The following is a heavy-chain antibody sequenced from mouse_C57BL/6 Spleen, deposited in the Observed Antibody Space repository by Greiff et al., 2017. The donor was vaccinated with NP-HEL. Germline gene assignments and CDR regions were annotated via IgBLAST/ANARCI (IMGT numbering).Heavy chain of an antibody. J-gene: IGHJ1*03. Sequence: VQLQQSGAELVMPGASVKLSCKASGYTFTSYWMHWVKQRPGQGLEWIGEIDPSDSYTNYNQKFKGKSTLTVDKSSSTAYMQLSSLTSEDSAVYYCARGLSTTGWYFDVWGTGTTVTVSS. CDR2: IDPSDSYT. D-gene: IGHD1-1*01. V-gene: IGHV1-69*01. CDR1: GYTFTSYW. CDR3: ARGLSTTGWYFDV.